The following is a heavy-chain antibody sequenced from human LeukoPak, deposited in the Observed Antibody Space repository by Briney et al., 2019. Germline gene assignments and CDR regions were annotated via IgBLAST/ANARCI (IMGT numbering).Heavy chain of an antibody. CDR1: GFTFSTSG. D-gene: IGHD1-26*01. CDR2: ITGSGGST. Sequence: GGSLRLSCAASGFTFSTSGMSWVRQAPGKGLEWVSTITGSGGSTYYADSVKGRFTISRDNAKNSLYLQMNSLRPEDTALYYCATYSGAHHKTFDDWGQGTLVTVSS. J-gene: IGHJ4*02. CDR3: ATYSGAHHKTFDD. V-gene: IGHV3-23*01.